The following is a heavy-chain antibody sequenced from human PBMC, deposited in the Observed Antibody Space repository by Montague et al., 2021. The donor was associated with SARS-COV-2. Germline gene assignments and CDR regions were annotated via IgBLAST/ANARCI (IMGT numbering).Heavy chain of an antibody. J-gene: IGHJ4*02. CDR3: ARGTRVVQITSGFGY. D-gene: IGHD2-15*01. CDR2: VDHSGNT. CDR1: GGSFHIFS. V-gene: IGHV4-34*01. Sequence: SETLSLTCAVYGGSFHIFSWGWIRQSPGRGLDRIGEVDHSGNTTYNPSLKRRVTISVDTSKYQFSLNLPSVTAADAAIYYCARGTRVVQITSGFGYWGQGTQVAVSS.